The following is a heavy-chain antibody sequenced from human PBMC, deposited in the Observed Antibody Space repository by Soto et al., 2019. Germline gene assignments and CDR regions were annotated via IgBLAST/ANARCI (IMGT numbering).Heavy chain of an antibody. CDR2: TRGKAYGGTT. D-gene: IGHD6-19*01. J-gene: IGHJ4*02. CDR3: SRVGSGWDQLTYFDY. Sequence: GGSLRLSCTTSGFTFGAYGLNWFRQAPGKGLEWVGFTRGKAYGGTTEYAASVKGRFTISRDDSKSIAYLQMSSLKAEDTALYYCSRVGSGWDQLTYFDYWGQGTLVTVSS. CDR1: GFTFGAYG. V-gene: IGHV3-49*03.